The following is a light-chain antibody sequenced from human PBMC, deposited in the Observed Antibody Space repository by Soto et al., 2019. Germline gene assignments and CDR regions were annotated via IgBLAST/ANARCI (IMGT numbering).Light chain of an antibody. CDR2: GAS. V-gene: IGKV3-20*01. CDR3: QQYGSSPQVT. Sequence: EIVLTQSPGTLSLSPGERATLSCRASQSVSSSYLAWYQQKPGQAPRLLIYGASSMATGIPDRFSGSGSGTDFTLTISRLEPEDCAVYYCQQYGSSPQVTFGGGTKVEIK. CDR1: QSVSSSY. J-gene: IGKJ4*01.